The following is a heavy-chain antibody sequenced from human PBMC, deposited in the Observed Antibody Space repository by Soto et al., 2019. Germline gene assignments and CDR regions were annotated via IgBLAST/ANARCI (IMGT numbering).Heavy chain of an antibody. Sequence: GASVKVSCKASGYTFTGYYMHWVRQAPGQGLEWMGWINPNSGGTNYAQKFQGWVTMTRDTSISTAYMELSRLRSDDTAVYYCARGSIAAAGSHAFDIWGQGTMVTVSS. J-gene: IGHJ3*02. CDR3: ARGSIAAAGSHAFDI. V-gene: IGHV1-2*04. CDR1: GYTFTGYY. D-gene: IGHD6-13*01. CDR2: INPNSGGT.